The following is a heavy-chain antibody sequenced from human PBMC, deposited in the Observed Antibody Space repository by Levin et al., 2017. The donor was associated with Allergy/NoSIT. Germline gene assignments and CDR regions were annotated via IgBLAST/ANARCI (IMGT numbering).Heavy chain of an antibody. CDR2: IWNDASNK. CDR3: ARGKRGSSHRYYYPAIDV. J-gene: IGHJ6*02. V-gene: IGHV3-33*01. Sequence: GGSLRLSCAASGFTFSVYGMHWVRQAPGKGLEGVAGIWNDASNKYYADSVKGRFTISRDNSKNTLYMQMNSLRAEDTAVDYCARGKRGSSHRYYYPAIDVSGQGPTVTVSS. CDR1: GFTFSVYG. D-gene: IGHD1-26*01.